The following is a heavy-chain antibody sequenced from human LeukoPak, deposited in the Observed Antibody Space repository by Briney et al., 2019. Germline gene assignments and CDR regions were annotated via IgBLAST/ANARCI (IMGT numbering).Heavy chain of an antibody. Sequence: GASVKVSCKASVYTFTGYYMHWVRQPPGQGLEGMGWISAYNGNTNYAQKLQGRVTMTTDTSTSTAYMELRSLRSDDTAVYYCARGGNWNDFAGESFDPWGQGTLVTVSS. V-gene: IGHV1-18*04. CDR2: ISAYNGNT. CDR3: ARGGNWNDFAGESFDP. D-gene: IGHD1-1*01. CDR1: VYTFTGYY. J-gene: IGHJ5*02.